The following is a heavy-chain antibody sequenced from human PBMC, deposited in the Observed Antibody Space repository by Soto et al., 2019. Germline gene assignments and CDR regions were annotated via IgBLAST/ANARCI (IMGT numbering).Heavy chain of an antibody. V-gene: IGHV4-59*08. Sequence: PSETLSLTCTVSGGSISSYYWSWIRQPPGKGLEWIGYIHYSGATKYNPSLKSRVTISVDTSKNQFSLKVSSVTAADTAVYYCARRAGYYYDTSVGAHDYWGQGTVVTVS. CDR3: ARRAGYYYDTSVGAHDY. CDR1: GGSISSYY. D-gene: IGHD3-22*01. J-gene: IGHJ4*02. CDR2: IHYSGAT.